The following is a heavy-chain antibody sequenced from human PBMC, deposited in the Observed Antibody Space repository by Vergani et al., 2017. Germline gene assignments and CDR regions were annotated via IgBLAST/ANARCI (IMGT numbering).Heavy chain of an antibody. V-gene: IGHV4-39*01. CDR2: IYHSGST. CDR1: GGSISSSSYY. CDR3: ASPEYSSSADERAFDI. Sequence: QLQLQESGPGLVKPSETLSLTCTVSGGSISSSSYYWGWTRQPPGKGLEWIGSIYHSGSTYYNPSLKSRVTISVDTSKNQFPLKLSSVTAADTAVYYCASPEYSSSADERAFDIWGQGTMVTVSS. J-gene: IGHJ3*02. D-gene: IGHD6-6*01.